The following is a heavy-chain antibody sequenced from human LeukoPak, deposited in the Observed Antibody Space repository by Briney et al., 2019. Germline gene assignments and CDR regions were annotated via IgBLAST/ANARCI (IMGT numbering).Heavy chain of an antibody. CDR2: INHSGST. D-gene: IGHD3-10*01. CDR1: GGSFSGYY. Sequence: SETLSLTCAVYGGSFSGYYWSWIRQPPGKGLEWIGEINHSGSTNYNPSRKSRVTISVDTSKNQFSLKLSSVTAADTAVYYCARGRIWFGELGIDYWGQGTLVTVSS. J-gene: IGHJ4*02. V-gene: IGHV4-34*01. CDR3: ARGRIWFGELGIDY.